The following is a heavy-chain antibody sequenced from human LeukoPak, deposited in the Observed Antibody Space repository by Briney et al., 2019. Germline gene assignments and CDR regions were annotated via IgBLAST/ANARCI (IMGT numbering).Heavy chain of an antibody. D-gene: IGHD3-22*01. CDR3: AKDRSTADSSGYWFDY. Sequence: GRSLRLSCAASGFTFSSYGMHWVRQAPGKGLEWVAVISYDGSNKYYADSVKGRFTISRDNSKNTLYLQMNSLGAEDTAVYYCAKDRSTADSSGYWFDYWGQGTLVTVSS. V-gene: IGHV3-30*18. CDR2: ISYDGSNK. J-gene: IGHJ4*02. CDR1: GFTFSSYG.